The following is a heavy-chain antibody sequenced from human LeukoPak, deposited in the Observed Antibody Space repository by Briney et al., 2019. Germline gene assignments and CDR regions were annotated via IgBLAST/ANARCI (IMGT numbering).Heavy chain of an antibody. J-gene: IGHJ4*02. CDR1: GFTFSSYS. Sequence: GASLRLSCAASGFTFSSYSMNWVRQAPGKGLEWVSSISSSSSYIYYADSVKGRFTISRDNAKNSLYLQMNSLRAEDTAVYYCARGSSGGSGWYFDYWGQGTLVTVSS. CDR3: ARGSSGGSGWYFDY. V-gene: IGHV3-21*01. D-gene: IGHD3-22*01. CDR2: ISSSSSYI.